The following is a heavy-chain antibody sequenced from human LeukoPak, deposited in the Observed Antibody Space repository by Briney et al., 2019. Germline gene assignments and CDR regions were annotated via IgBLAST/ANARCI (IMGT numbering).Heavy chain of an antibody. CDR2: ISSSSSYI. J-gene: IGHJ4*02. D-gene: IGHD6-13*01. Sequence: GGSLRLSCAASGFTFSNYEMNWVRQAPGKGLEWVSSISSSSSYIYYADSVKGRFTISRDNAKNSLYLQMNSLRAEDTAVYYCARVQRSSWAPAGYWGQGTLVTVSS. CDR3: ARVQRSSWAPAGY. CDR1: GFTFSNYE. V-gene: IGHV3-21*01.